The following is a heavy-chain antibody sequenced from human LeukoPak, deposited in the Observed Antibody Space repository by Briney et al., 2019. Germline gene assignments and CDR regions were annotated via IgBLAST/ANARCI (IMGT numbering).Heavy chain of an antibody. CDR1: GFDFSDSY. D-gene: IGHD3-9*01. Sequence: PGGSLRLSCEASGFDFSDSYMSWIRQAPGKGLEWVSYISSTSGTTYFADSVKGRFTISRDNAKNSMYLQMNSLRAEDTAVYYCARLRYYGIYAFDYWGQGTLVTVSS. CDR3: ARLRYYGIYAFDY. CDR2: ISSTSGTT. J-gene: IGHJ4*02. V-gene: IGHV3-11*01.